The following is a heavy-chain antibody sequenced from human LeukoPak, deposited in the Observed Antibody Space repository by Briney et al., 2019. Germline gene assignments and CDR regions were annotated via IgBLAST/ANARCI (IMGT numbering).Heavy chain of an antibody. V-gene: IGHV3-30-3*01. CDR1: GFTFSSYA. CDR3: ARGYCSGGSCYDGGVFYY. Sequence: GGSLRLSCAASGFTFSSYAMHWVRQAPGKGLEWVAVISYDGSNKYYADSVKGRFTISRDNSKNTLYLQMNSLRAEDTAVYYCARGYCSGGSCYDGGVFYYWGQGTLVTVSS. D-gene: IGHD2-15*01. CDR2: ISYDGSNK. J-gene: IGHJ4*02.